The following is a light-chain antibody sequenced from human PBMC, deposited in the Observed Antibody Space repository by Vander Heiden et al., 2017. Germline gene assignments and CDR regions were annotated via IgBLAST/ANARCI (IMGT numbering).Light chain of an antibody. CDR2: DVI. V-gene: IGLV2-14*01. CDR3: NSRTPTTHVV. CDR1: LNDIGADNY. J-gene: IGLJ3*02. Sequence: QAALTPPVSVSGSPGQSITISCTGSLNDIGADNYVSWYQQHPGKAPKLIIYDVIYRPSGISDRFAGSKSGNTASLSISGLQPEDEADYYCNSRTPTTHVVFGGGTKVTVL.